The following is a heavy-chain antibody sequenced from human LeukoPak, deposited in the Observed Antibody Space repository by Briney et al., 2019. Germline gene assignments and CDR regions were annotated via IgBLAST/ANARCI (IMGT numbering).Heavy chain of an antibody. CDR3: AELGITMIGGV. V-gene: IGHV3-48*03. CDR1: GFTFSSYE. Sequence: PGGSLRLSCAASGFTFSSYEMNWVSQAPGKGLEWASYISSSGSTIYYADSVKGRFTISRDNAKNSLYLQMNSLRAEDTAVYYCAELGITMIGGVWGKGTTVTISS. J-gene: IGHJ6*04. CDR2: ISSSGSTI. D-gene: IGHD3-10*02.